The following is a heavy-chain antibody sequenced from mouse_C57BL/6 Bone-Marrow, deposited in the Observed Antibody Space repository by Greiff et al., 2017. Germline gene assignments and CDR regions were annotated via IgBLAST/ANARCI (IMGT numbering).Heavy chain of an antibody. V-gene: IGHV5-17*01. D-gene: IGHD2-4*01. J-gene: IGHJ4*01. Sequence: EVQGVESGGGLVKPGGSLKLSCAASGFTFSDYGMHWVRQAPEKGLEWVAYISSGSSTIYYADTVKGRFTISSDNAKNTLLLQMKSQRSEDTAMYYCARGYYDYDGTGYYAMDYWGQGTSVTVSS. CDR3: ARGYYDYDGTGYYAMDY. CDR1: GFTFSDYG. CDR2: ISSGSSTI.